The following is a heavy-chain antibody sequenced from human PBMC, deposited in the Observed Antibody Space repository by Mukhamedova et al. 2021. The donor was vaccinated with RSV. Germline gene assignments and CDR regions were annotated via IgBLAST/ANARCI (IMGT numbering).Heavy chain of an antibody. J-gene: IGHJ2*01. CDR3: ARGPPGGATPIRYFDL. D-gene: IGHD2-15*01. Sequence: YTISWVRQAPGQGLEWMGRIIPILGIANYAQKFQGRVTITADKSTSTAYMELSSLRSEDTAVYYCARGPPGGATPIRYFDLWGRG. V-gene: IGHV1-69*02. CDR1: YT. CDR2: IIPILGIA.